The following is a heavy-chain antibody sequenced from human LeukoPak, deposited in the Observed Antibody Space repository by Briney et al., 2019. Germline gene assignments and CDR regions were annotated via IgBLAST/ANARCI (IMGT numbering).Heavy chain of an antibody. D-gene: IGHD1-26*01. Sequence: GGSLRLSCAASAFTFSDYSMNWVRQAPGKGLEGVSYISGRSSTIYYADSVKGRSTISRDNAKNSMYLQMNSLRAEDTAVYYCARDRIKSGSYYFDYWGQGTLVTVSS. CDR3: ARDRIKSGSYYFDY. V-gene: IGHV3-48*01. J-gene: IGHJ4*02. CDR1: AFTFSDYS. CDR2: ISGRSSTI.